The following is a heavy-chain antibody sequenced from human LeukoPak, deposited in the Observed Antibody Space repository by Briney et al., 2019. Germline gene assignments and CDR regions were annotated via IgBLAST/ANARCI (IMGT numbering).Heavy chain of an antibody. D-gene: IGHD1-26*01. CDR3: ARHWGAKWELPVQYYFDY. CDR2: IYYSGST. CDR1: GGSISSYY. J-gene: IGHJ4*02. V-gene: IGHV4-59*08. Sequence: SETLSLTCTVSGGSISSYYWSWIRQPPGKGLEWIGYIYYSGSTNYNPSLKSRVTISVDTSKNQFSLKLSSVTAADTAVYYCARHWGAKWELPVQYYFDYWGQGTLVTVSS.